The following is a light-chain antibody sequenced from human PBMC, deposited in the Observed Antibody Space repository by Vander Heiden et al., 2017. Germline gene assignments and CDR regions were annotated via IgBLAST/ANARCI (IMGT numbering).Light chain of an antibody. CDR1: QGIRNY. J-gene: IGKJ5*01. Sequence: DVQLTQSPSFLSASVGDRVSITCRASQGIRNYLAWYQQKPGKAPKLLIYLASTLQGRVPSRFSGSGSGTEFTLTISSLQPEDFATYYCQHLDGYPLTFGQGTRLEIK. V-gene: IGKV1-9*01. CDR2: LAS. CDR3: QHLDGYPLT.